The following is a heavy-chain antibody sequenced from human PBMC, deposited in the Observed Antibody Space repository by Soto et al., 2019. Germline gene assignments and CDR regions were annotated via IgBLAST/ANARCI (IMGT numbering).Heavy chain of an antibody. J-gene: IGHJ5*02. CDR1: GDTSDSFS. CDR3: ARENRDDNSGWYSSSDWFDP. D-gene: IGHD6-19*01. CDR2: IIPMFGTG. V-gene: IGHV1-69*13. Sequence: SVKVSCKASGDTSDSFSISWVRQAPGQGLEWMGGIIPMFGTGNYAQKFQGRLTITADESTGTSYMDLKSLRSEDTAVYFCARENRDDNSGWYSSSDWFDPWGQGTLVTVS.